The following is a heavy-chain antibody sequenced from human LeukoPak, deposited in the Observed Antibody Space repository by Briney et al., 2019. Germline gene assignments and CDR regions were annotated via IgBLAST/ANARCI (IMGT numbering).Heavy chain of an antibody. CDR3: ARDAGGTWFDP. CDR1: GGSISTYS. J-gene: IGHJ5*02. CDR2: VNSNGGA. V-gene: IGHV4-59*01. Sequence: SETLSLTCTVSGGSISTYSWNWIRQPPGQGLEWIGYVNSNGGAYNNPSLKSRVTVSLDMSKNQFSLKLSSATAADTAVYYCARDAGGTWFDPWGQGILVTVSS.